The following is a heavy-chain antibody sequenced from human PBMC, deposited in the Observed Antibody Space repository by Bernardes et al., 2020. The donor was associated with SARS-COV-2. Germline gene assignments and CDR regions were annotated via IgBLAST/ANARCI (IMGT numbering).Heavy chain of an antibody. D-gene: IGHD6-13*01. CDR3: AKGAAAARVDWFDP. Sequence: LRLSCAASGFTFSRYAMTWVRQAPGKGLEWVSTITGTGNTYYTDSVRGRFTISRDTSKNTLYLQMNSLRAEDTAFYYCAKGAAAARVDWFDPWGQGTLVTVSS. CDR2: ITGTGNT. CDR1: GFTFSRYA. V-gene: IGHV3-23*01. J-gene: IGHJ5*02.